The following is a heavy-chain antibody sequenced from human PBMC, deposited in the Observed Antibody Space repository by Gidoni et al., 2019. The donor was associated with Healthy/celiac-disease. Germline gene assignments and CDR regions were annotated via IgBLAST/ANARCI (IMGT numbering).Heavy chain of an antibody. CDR3: ARDRADIVVVPAAMGYYYGMDV. Sequence: QVQLVESGGGVVQPGRSLGLSCAASGFTSSSYGLHGVRRAPGKGLEWVAVIWYDGSNKYYADSVKGRFTISRDNSKNTLYLQMNSLRAEDTAVYYCARDRADIVVVPAAMGYYYGMDVWGQGTTVTVSS. CDR1: GFTSSSYG. CDR2: IWYDGSNK. D-gene: IGHD2-2*01. V-gene: IGHV3-33*01. J-gene: IGHJ6*02.